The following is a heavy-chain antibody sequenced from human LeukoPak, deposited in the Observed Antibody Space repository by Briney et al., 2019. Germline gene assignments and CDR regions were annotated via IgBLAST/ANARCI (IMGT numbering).Heavy chain of an antibody. J-gene: IGHJ3*02. D-gene: IGHD3-3*01. CDR3: ARGGGITIFGVVLDDAFDI. CDR1: GYTFTSYG. CDR2: ISAYNGNT. V-gene: IGHV1-18*01. Sequence: ASVKVSCKACGYTFTSYGISWVRQAPGRGLEWMGWISAYNGNTNYAQKLQGRVTMTTDTSTSTAYMELRSLRSDDTAVYYCARGGGITIFGVVLDDAFDIWGQGTMVTVSS.